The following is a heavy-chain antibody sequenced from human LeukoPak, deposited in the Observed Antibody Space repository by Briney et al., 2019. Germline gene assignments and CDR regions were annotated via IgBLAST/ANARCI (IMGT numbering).Heavy chain of an antibody. CDR3: ARDVAGYGMDV. D-gene: IGHD6-19*01. Sequence: GGSLRLSCAASGFTFSSYGMHWVRQAPGKGLEWVAVIWYDGSNKYYADSVKGRFTISRDNSKNTLYLQMNSLRAEDTAVYYCARDVAGYGMDVWGQGTTVTVSS. J-gene: IGHJ6*02. CDR2: IWYDGSNK. V-gene: IGHV3-33*01. CDR1: GFTFSSYG.